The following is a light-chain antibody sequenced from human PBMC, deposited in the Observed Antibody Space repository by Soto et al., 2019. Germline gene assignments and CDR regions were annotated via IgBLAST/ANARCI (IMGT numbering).Light chain of an antibody. J-gene: IGKJ4*01. CDR1: QSISSY. V-gene: IGKV1-39*01. CDR3: QQSYSTPLT. Sequence: DIQMTQSPSSLSSSVGDRVTLTCRASQSISSYLNWYQQKPGKAPKLLIYAASSLQSGVPSRFSGSGSGTDFTLTISSLKPEDFETYYCQQSYSTPLTFGGGTKVDIK. CDR2: AAS.